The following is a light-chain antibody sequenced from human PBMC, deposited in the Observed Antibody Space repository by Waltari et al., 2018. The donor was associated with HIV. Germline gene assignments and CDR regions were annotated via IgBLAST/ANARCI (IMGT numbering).Light chain of an antibody. J-gene: IGKJ2*01. CDR1: QNVDSW. CDR2: KAS. Sequence: IQMTQSPSILSASVGDRITITCRASQNVDSWLAWYQQRPGRAPKLLIYKASTLEHGVPARFTGSGSGTNFTLTINSLHPDDFATYYCQQYNSDFYTFGLGTRLDLK. CDR3: QQYNSDFYT. V-gene: IGKV1-5*03.